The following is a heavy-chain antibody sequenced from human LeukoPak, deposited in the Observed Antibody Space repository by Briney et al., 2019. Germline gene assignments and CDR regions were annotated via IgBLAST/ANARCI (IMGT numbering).Heavy chain of an antibody. J-gene: IGHJ5*02. Sequence: PGGSLRLSCAASGFTFSSYSMNWVRQAPGKGLEWVSSISSSSSYIYYADSVKGRFTISRDNAKNSLYLQMNSLRAEDTAVYYCARVNDYGDFYWFDPWGQGTLVTVSS. D-gene: IGHD4-17*01. V-gene: IGHV3-21*01. CDR2: ISSSSSYI. CDR1: GFTFSSYS. CDR3: ARVNDYGDFYWFDP.